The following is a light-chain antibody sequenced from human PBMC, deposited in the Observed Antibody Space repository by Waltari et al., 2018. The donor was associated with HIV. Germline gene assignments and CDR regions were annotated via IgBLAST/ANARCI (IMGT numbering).Light chain of an antibody. Sequence: ISCTGTGSDVGSYNLVSWYQQYPGKAPKLIIYEGSKRPSWISNRFSGSQSGNTASLTISGLQAEDEADYYCCSYAVSSTSVIFGGGTKLTVL. CDR2: EGS. CDR1: GSDVGSYNL. CDR3: CSYAVSSTSVI. V-gene: IGLV2-23*01. J-gene: IGLJ2*01.